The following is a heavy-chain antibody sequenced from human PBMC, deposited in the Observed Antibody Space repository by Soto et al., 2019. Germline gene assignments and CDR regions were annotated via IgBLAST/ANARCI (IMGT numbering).Heavy chain of an antibody. CDR2: IYYSGST. D-gene: IGHD5-18*01. V-gene: IGHV4-39*01. CDR1: GGSISSSSYY. CDR3: ARQNPGGYSYYPLYPQNYYYYMDV. J-gene: IGHJ6*03. Sequence: QLQLQESGPGLVKPSETLSLTCTVSGGSISSSSYYWGWIRQPPGKGLEWIGSIYYSGSTYYNPSLKSRVTISVDTSKNQFSLKLSSVNAADTAVYYCARQNPGGYSYYPLYPQNYYYYMDVWGKGTTVTVSS.